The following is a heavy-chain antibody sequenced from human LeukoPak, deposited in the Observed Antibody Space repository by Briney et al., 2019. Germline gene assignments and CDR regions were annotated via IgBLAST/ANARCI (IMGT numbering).Heavy chain of an antibody. V-gene: IGHV3-23*01. Sequence: GGSLRLSCAASGFTFSSYAMSWVRQAPGKGLEWVSAVSGSGGSTYYADSVKGRFTISRDNSKNTLYLQMNSLRAEDTAVYYCAKDPSSFRVTNFDYWGQGILVTVSS. CDR1: GFTFSSYA. J-gene: IGHJ4*02. D-gene: IGHD4-17*01. CDR2: VSGSGGST. CDR3: AKDPSSFRVTNFDY.